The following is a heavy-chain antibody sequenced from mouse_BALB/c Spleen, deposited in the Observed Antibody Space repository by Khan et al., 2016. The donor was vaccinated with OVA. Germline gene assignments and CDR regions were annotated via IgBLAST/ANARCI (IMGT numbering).Heavy chain of an antibody. CDR3: ARAGYLAWFAD. CDR2: IDPENGET. CDR1: GFNIKDYY. Sequence: VQLQQSGAELVRPGALVKLSCKASGFNIKDYYMHWVKQRPEQGLEWIGWIDPENGETVYDPKFQGKANITADTSSNTAYLQCSSLTAEDTAVYYCARAGYLAWFADWGQGTLVTVSA. J-gene: IGHJ3*01. V-gene: IGHV14-1*02.